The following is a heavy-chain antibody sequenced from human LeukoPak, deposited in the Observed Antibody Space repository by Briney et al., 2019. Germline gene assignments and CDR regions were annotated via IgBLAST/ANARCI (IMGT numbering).Heavy chain of an antibody. Sequence: ASVKVSCKASGYTFTSYYMHWVRQAPGQGLEWMGIINPSGGSTSYAQKFQGRVTMTRDMSTSTVYMELSSLRSEDTAVYYCARDRSIAAPPNYYYYYMDVWGKGTTVTVSS. J-gene: IGHJ6*03. CDR2: INPSGGST. CDR3: ARDRSIAAPPNYYYYYMDV. D-gene: IGHD6-6*01. CDR1: GYTFTSYY. V-gene: IGHV1-46*01.